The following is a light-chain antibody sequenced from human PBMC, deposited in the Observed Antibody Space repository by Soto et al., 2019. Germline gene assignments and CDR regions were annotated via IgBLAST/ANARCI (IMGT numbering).Light chain of an antibody. CDR1: SSDVGGYNY. V-gene: IGLV2-14*01. CDR2: EVS. J-gene: IGLJ3*02. Sequence: QPASVSGSPGQSITISCTGTSSDVGGYNYVSWYQQHPGKAPKLMIYEVSNRPSGVSNRFSGSKSGSTASLTISGLQAEDEADYYCSSYTSSSTIGVFGGGTKLTVL. CDR3: SSYTSSSTIGV.